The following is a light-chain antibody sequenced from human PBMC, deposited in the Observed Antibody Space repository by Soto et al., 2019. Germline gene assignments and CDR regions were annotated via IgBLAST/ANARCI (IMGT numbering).Light chain of an antibody. J-gene: IGLJ2*01. CDR2: DVS. CDR1: SSDVGGYNY. V-gene: IGLV2-11*01. Sequence: QSALTQPRSVSGSPGQSVTISCTGTSSDVGGYNYVSWYQQHPGKAPKLLIYDVSKRPSWVPDRFSGSKSGNTASMTISGPQAEDEADYYCCSYAGSYTLVFGGGTKLTVL. CDR3: CSYAGSYTLV.